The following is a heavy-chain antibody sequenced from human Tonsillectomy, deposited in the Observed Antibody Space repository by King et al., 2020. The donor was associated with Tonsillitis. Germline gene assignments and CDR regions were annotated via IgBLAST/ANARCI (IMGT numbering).Heavy chain of an antibody. CDR3: ARWTPATADLDY. Sequence: HVQLVESGGGVVQPGRSLRLSCAASGFTLSSHGMHWVRQAPGKGLEWVAVISYDGTQQFYADSVKGRFTISRDNSRDTVYLEMNSLRTEDTAIYYCARWTPATADLDYWGQGTLVTVSS. D-gene: IGHD3/OR15-3a*01. CDR2: ISYDGTQQ. V-gene: IGHV3-30*19. J-gene: IGHJ4*02. CDR1: GFTLSSHG.